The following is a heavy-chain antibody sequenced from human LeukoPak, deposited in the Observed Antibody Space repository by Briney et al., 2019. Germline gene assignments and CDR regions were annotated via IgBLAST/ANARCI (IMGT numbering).Heavy chain of an antibody. J-gene: IGHJ4*02. Sequence: SETLSLTCTVSGDSISTSSYYWGWIRQPPGEGLEWLGSIYYSGSTYYNPSLKSRVTISVDTSKNQFSLNLYSVTAADTAVFYCARSYYYDYRQIDYWGQGTLVTVSS. D-gene: IGHD3-22*01. V-gene: IGHV4-39*01. CDR3: ARSYYYDYRQIDY. CDR1: GDSISTSSYY. CDR2: IYYSGST.